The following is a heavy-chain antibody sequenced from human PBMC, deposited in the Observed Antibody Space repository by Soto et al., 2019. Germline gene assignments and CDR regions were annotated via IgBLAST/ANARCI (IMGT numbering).Heavy chain of an antibody. Sequence: SETLSLTCTVSGGSIRSYYWSWIRQPPGKGLEWIGYIYYTGSTNYNPSLRSRVTISVDTSKNQFSLRLSSVTAADTAVYYCAREVEYCSGGTCYSWLDYWGPGTLVTVSS. CDR1: GGSIRSYY. V-gene: IGHV4-59*01. J-gene: IGHJ4*02. CDR3: AREVEYCSGGTCYSWLDY. CDR2: IYYTGST. D-gene: IGHD2-15*01.